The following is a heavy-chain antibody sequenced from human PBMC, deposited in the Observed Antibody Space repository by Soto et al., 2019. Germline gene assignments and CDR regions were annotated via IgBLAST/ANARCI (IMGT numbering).Heavy chain of an antibody. J-gene: IGHJ5*02. D-gene: IGHD6-13*01. CDR1: GGSFSGYY. CDR2: INHSGST. V-gene: IGHV4-34*01. CDR3: ARGKQQLVSGNWFDP. Sequence: PSETLSLTCAVYGGSFSGYYWRWIRQPPGKGLEWIGEINHSGSTNYNPSLKSRVTISVDTSKNQFSLKLSSVTAADTAVYYCARGKQQLVSGNWFDPWGQGTLVTVSS.